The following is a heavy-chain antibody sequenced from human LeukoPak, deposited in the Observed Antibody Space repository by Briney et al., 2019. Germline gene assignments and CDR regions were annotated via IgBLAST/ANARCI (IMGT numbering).Heavy chain of an antibody. Sequence: GASVKVSCKASGGTFSSYAISWVRQAPGQGLEWMGGIIPIFGTANYAQKFQGRVTITADKSTSTAYMELSSLRSEDTAVYYCARSVSRVHNWNGNYFDYWGQGTLVTVSS. CDR1: GGTFSSYA. V-gene: IGHV1-69*06. D-gene: IGHD1-20*01. CDR3: ARSVSRVHNWNGNYFDY. CDR2: IIPIFGTA. J-gene: IGHJ4*02.